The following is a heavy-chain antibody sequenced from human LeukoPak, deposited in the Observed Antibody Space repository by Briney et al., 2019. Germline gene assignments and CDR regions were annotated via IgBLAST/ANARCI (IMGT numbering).Heavy chain of an antibody. V-gene: IGHV1-2*02. CDR3: ARDPAYSSSSDY. CDR1: GYTFTGYY. CDR2: INPNSGGT. Sequence: ASVKVSCKASGYTFTGYYMHWARQAPGQGLEWMGWINPNSGGTNYAQKFQGRVTMTRDTSISTAYMELSRLRSDDTAVYHCARDPAYSSSSDYWGQGTLVTVSS. J-gene: IGHJ4*02. D-gene: IGHD6-6*01.